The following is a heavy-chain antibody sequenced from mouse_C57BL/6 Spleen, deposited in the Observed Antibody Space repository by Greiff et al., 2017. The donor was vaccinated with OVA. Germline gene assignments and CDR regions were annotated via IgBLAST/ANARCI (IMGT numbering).Heavy chain of an antibody. CDR3: AYSNPYYYAMDY. CDR2: IYPGDGDT. J-gene: IGHJ4*01. CDR1: GYAFRSSW. D-gene: IGHD2-5*01. V-gene: IGHV1-82*01. Sequence: QVQLQQSGPELVKPGASVKISCKASGYAFRSSWMNWVKQRPGKGLEWIGRIYPGDGDTNYNGKFKGKATLTADKSSSTAYMQLSSLTSEDSAVYFCAYSNPYYYAMDYWGQGTSVTVSS.